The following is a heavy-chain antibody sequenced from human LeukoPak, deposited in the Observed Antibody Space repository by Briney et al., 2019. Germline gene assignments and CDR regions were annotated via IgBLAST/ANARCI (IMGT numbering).Heavy chain of an antibody. CDR1: GFTFEDYG. CDR2: TSGSGGST. D-gene: IGHD3-9*01. Sequence: GGSLRLSCAASGFTFEDYGMSWVRQGPGKGLEWVSTTSGSGGSTYYADSVKGRFTISRDNSKNTLYLQMNSLRAEDTAVYYCAKGTRYDILTGYFSPLDAFDIWGQGTMVTVSS. V-gene: IGHV3-23*01. CDR3: AKGTRYDILTGYFSPLDAFDI. J-gene: IGHJ3*02.